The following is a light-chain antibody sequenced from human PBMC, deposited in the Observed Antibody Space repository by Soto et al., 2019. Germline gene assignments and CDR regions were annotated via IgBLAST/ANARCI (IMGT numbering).Light chain of an antibody. CDR2: DAS. CDR1: QSVSSSY. CDR3: QQYGTSFPIT. J-gene: IGKJ5*01. V-gene: IGKV3-20*01. Sequence: EIVLTQSPGTLSLSPGERATLSCRASQSVSSSYLAWYQQKFGQAPRLLIYDASSRAPGIPDRFSGSTFGTDFTLTISRLEPEDFAVYYCQQYGTSFPITVGQGTRLEIK.